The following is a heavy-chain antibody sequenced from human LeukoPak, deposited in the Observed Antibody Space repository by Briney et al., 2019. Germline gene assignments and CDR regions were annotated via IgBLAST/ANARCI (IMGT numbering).Heavy chain of an antibody. CDR2: INPSSGGT. V-gene: IGHV1-46*01. CDR3: ARDGLYCTNGVCSSDI. Sequence: GASVKLSCTASGYTFTRHYMNWVRQAPGQGLEWMGKINPSSGGTGYAQKFQGRVTMTRDTSTSTVYMELTSLRSEDTAVYYCARDGLYCTNGVCSSDIWGQGTLVTVSS. CDR1: GYTFTRHY. J-gene: IGHJ3*02. D-gene: IGHD2-8*01.